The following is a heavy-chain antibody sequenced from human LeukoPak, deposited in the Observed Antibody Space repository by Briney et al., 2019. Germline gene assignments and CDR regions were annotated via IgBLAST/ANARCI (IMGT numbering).Heavy chain of an antibody. CDR1: GGSISSYY. Sequence: SETLSLTCTVSGGSISSYYWSWIRQPAGKGLEWIGRIYTSGSTNYNPSLKSRVTMSVDMSKNQFSLKLSSVTAADTAVYYCARDSYYDFWSGYPWFDPWGQGTLVTVSS. D-gene: IGHD3-3*01. CDR3: ARDSYYDFWSGYPWFDP. J-gene: IGHJ5*02. V-gene: IGHV4-4*07. CDR2: IYTSGST.